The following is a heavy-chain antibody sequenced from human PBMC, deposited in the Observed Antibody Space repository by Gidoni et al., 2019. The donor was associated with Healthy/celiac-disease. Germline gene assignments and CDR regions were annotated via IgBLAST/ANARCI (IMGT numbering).Heavy chain of an antibody. CDR2: MNPNSGNT. V-gene: IGHV1-8*01. D-gene: IGHD3-22*01. CDR3: ARVLHQTYYYDSSGPLPPDY. J-gene: IGHJ4*02. CDR1: GYTFTSYD. Sequence: QVQLVQSGAEVKKPGASVKVSCKASGYTFTSYDINWVRQATGQGLEWMGWMNPNSGNTGYAQKFQGRVTMTRNTSISTAYMELSSLRSEDTAVYYCARVLHQTYYYDSSGPLPPDYWGQGTLVTVSS.